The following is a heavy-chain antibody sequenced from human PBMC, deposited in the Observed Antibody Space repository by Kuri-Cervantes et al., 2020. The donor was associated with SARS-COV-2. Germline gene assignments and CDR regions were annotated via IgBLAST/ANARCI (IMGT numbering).Heavy chain of an antibody. Sequence: GESLKISCAASGFTFSDYYMTWIRQTPGKGLEWVSYISSSGDFTNNANTVKDRFTIARDNVKNSLYLQMNSLRAADTAVYYCARDSGYYGMDVWGQGTTVNVSS. CDR2: ISSSGDFT. CDR1: GFTFSDYY. V-gene: IGHV3-11*05. J-gene: IGHJ6*02. CDR3: ARDSGYYGMDV.